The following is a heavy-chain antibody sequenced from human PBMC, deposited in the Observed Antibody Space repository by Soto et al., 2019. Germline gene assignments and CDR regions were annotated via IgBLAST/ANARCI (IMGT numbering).Heavy chain of an antibody. J-gene: IGHJ6*03. CDR2: INWNSGTI. CDR3: VKDIVFLFNDADRYYLY. CDR1: GFTPDAFG. V-gene: IGHV3-9*02. D-gene: IGHD1-1*01. Sequence: QLGGSVRLSCAGSGFTPDAFGMYWVRQAPRKSLEWVASINWNSGTIGYADSVKGRFTISRDNAKNSLNLQMNNLRAEDTAFYYCVKDIVFLFNDADRYYLY.